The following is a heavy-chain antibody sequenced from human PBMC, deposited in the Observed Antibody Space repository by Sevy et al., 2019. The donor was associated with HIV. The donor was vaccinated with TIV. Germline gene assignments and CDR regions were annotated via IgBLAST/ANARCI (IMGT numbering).Heavy chain of an antibody. CDR1: GFSINSGYY. D-gene: IGHD4-17*01. Sequence: QLSETLSLTCAVSGFSINSGYYWGWIRQPPGKGLEWIGSVYHSGSTYYNPSLKSRVTMSVDTSKNQFSLKLSSVTAADTAVYYCARVDYGDYVGYFDYWGQGTLVTVSS. J-gene: IGHJ4*02. CDR3: ARVDYGDYVGYFDY. CDR2: VYHSGST. V-gene: IGHV4-38-2*01.